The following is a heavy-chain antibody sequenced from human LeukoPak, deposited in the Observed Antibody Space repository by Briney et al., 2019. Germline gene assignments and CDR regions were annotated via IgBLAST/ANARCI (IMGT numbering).Heavy chain of an antibody. D-gene: IGHD6-13*01. Sequence: PSETLSLTCAVYGGSFSGYYWSWIRQPPGKGLEWIGEINHSGSTNYNPSLKSRVTISVDTSKNQFSLKLSSVTAADTAVYYCARRAPYSSKRYFDYWGQGTLVTVSS. J-gene: IGHJ4*02. CDR1: GGSFSGYY. CDR3: ARRAPYSSKRYFDY. CDR2: INHSGST. V-gene: IGHV4-34*01.